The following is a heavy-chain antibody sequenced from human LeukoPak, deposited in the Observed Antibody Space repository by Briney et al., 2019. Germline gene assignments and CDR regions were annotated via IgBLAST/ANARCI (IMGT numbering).Heavy chain of an antibody. V-gene: IGHV3-21*01. CDR2: ISSSSSYI. J-gene: IGHJ4*02. D-gene: IGHD3-22*01. CDR3: AVGDSSGLPVD. CDR1: GFTFSSYS. Sequence: GGSLRLSCAASGFTFSSYSMNWVRQAPGKGLEWVSSISSSSSYIYYADSVKGRFTISRDNAKNSLYLQMNSLRAEDTAVYYCAVGDSSGLPVDWGQGTLVTVSS.